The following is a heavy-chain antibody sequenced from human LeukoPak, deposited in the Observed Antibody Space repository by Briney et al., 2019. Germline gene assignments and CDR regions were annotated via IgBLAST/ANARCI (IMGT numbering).Heavy chain of an antibody. CDR3: ARTGYGSGSDDFDF. D-gene: IGHD3-10*01. Sequence: ASVKVSCKTSGYTFTRYGVSWVRPAPGQGLEWMGWISLNNGNSDYAQKFKDRVTMTTDTSTNTVYLELRSLRPDDTAMYYCARTGYGSGSDDFDFWGQGTLVTVSS. V-gene: IGHV1-18*01. J-gene: IGHJ4*02. CDR2: ISLNNGNS. CDR1: GYTFTRYG.